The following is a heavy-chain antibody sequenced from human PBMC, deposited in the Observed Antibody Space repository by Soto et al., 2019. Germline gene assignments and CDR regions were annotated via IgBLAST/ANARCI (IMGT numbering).Heavy chain of an antibody. Sequence: QVLLQESGPGLVKSSETLSLTCTVSGGSVSPYYWSWIRQPPGKGLEWIGYIYSFGSTNYHASLESRVSMSVDTSKNQVSLKLTSVTVADTAVYYCARHKSTVNILDYWGQGTLVTVSS. CDR1: GGSVSPYY. CDR2: IYSFGST. V-gene: IGHV4-59*08. J-gene: IGHJ4*02. CDR3: ARHKSTVNILDY. D-gene: IGHD4-17*01.